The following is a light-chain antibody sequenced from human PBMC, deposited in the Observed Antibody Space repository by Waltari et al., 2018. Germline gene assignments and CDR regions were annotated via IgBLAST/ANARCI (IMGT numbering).Light chain of an antibody. J-gene: IGLJ3*02. Sequence: QLVLTQSPSASASLGAPVKLTCTLDSGHSNNIVAWLQRRPEKGPRYFMKVNSDGSHTKGNDIPDRFSGSSSGPERYLTISSLQSEDEADYYCQTGGHGTWVFGGGTKLTVV. CDR3: QTGGHGTWV. V-gene: IGLV4-69*01. CDR2: VNSDGSH. CDR1: SGHSNNI.